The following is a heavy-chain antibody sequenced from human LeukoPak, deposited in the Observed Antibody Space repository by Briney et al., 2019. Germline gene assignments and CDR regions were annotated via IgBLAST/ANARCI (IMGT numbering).Heavy chain of an antibody. CDR2: FYVGGAT. J-gene: IGHJ4*02. V-gene: IGHV3-53*01. Sequence: GGSLRLSCAVSGFSVTNNYMSWVRQAPGKGLEWVSVFYVGGATYYADSVKGRFTISRDNSENTLYLQMKSLRAEDTAVYYCTRVHYSGSGLSSYFDYWGQGTLVTVSS. CDR3: TRVHYSGSGLSSYFDY. D-gene: IGHD3-10*01. CDR1: GFSVTNNY.